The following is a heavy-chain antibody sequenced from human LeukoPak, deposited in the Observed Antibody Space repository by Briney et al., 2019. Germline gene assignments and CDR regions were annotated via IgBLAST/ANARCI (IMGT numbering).Heavy chain of an antibody. D-gene: IGHD3-22*01. CDR1: GFTFDDYA. Sequence: GGSLRLSCAASGFTFDDYAMHWVRQAPGKGLEWVSGISWNSGSIGYADSVKGRFTISRDYAKNSLYLQMNSLRAEDTALYYCAKDTYYDSRAAAFDIWGQGTMVTVSS. CDR2: ISWNSGSI. CDR3: AKDTYYDSRAAAFDI. V-gene: IGHV3-9*01. J-gene: IGHJ3*02.